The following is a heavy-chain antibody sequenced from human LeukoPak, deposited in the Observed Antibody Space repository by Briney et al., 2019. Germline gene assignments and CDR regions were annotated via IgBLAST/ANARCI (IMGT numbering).Heavy chain of an antibody. V-gene: IGHV1-8*01. J-gene: IGHJ4*02. CDR3: ARVKGSSSWALLFEY. D-gene: IGHD6-13*01. Sequence: ASVKVSCKASEYTFTTYDINWVRQATGQGLEWMGWMNPNSGNTGYAQKFQGRVTMTRNTAINTACMELSSLRSEDTAVYYCARVKGSSSWALLFEYWGQGTLVTVSS. CDR2: MNPNSGNT. CDR1: EYTFTTYD.